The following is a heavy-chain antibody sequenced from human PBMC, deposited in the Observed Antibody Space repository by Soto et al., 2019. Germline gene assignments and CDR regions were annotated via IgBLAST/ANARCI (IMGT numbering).Heavy chain of an antibody. Sequence: EVQLVESGGGLVQPGGSLRLSCAASGFTFSDHYMDWVRQAPGKGLEWVGRTRNKANSYTTEYAASVKGRFTISRDDAKNSLYLQMNSLKAEDTAVYYCARESNGDYLFDYWGQGTLVTVSS. CDR1: GFTFSDHY. V-gene: IGHV3-72*01. CDR2: TRNKANSYTT. J-gene: IGHJ4*02. D-gene: IGHD4-17*01. CDR3: ARESNGDYLFDY.